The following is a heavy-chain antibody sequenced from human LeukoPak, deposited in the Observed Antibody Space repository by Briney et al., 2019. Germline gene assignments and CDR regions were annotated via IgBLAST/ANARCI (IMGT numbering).Heavy chain of an antibody. Sequence: ASVKVSCKASGYTVTSYGISWGRQAPGQGREGRGWISAYNGNTNYAQKLQGRVTMTTDTSTSTAYMELRSLRSDDTAVYYCARDAPSGSYYFDYWGQGTLVTVSS. J-gene: IGHJ4*02. D-gene: IGHD1-26*01. CDR1: GYTVTSYG. CDR3: ARDAPSGSYYFDY. CDR2: ISAYNGNT. V-gene: IGHV1-18*01.